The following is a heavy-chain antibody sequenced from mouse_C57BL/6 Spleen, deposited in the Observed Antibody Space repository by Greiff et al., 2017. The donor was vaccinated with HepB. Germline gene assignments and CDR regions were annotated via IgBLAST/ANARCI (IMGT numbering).Heavy chain of an antibody. V-gene: IGHV1-55*01. CDR2: MYPGSGST. J-gene: IGHJ4*01. CDR1: GYTFTSYW. Sequence: QVQLQQPGAELVKPGASVKMSCKASGYTFTSYWITWVKQRPGQGLEWIGDMYPGSGSTNYNGKFKSKATLTVDTSSSTAYMQLSSLTSEDSAVYYCAIRIYYDYDPYAMDYWGQGTSVTVSS. CDR3: AIRIYYDYDPYAMDY. D-gene: IGHD2-4*01.